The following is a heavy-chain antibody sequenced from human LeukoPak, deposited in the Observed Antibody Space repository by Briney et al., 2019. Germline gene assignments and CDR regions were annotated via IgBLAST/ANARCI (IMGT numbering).Heavy chain of an antibody. V-gene: IGHV5-51*01. CDR1: GYTFTSYW. Sequence: ASVKVSCKASGYTFTSYWIGWVRQMPGKGLEWMGIIYPGDSDTRYSPSFQGQVTISADKSISTAYLQWSSLKASDTAMYYCARQRTIFGVVMNAFDIWGQGTMVTVSS. J-gene: IGHJ3*02. CDR2: IYPGDSDT. CDR3: ARQRTIFGVVMNAFDI. D-gene: IGHD3-3*01.